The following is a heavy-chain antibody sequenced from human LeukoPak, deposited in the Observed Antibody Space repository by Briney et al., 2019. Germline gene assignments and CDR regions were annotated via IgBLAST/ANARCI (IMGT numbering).Heavy chain of an antibody. Sequence: GGSLRLSCAASGFTVSSNYMSWVRQAPGKGLEWVANIKRDGSETYYVDSVKGRFTISRENTKNLLFLQMDSLRAEDTAVYFCVRISTSVAGADYWGQGTLVTVSS. CDR1: GFTVSSNY. CDR2: IKRDGSET. D-gene: IGHD6-19*01. V-gene: IGHV3-7*01. CDR3: VRISTSVAGADY. J-gene: IGHJ4*02.